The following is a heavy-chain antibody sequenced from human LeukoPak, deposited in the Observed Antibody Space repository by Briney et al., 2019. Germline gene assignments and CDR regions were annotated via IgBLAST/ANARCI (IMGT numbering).Heavy chain of an antibody. CDR3: VRDQGGAVSY. Sequence: GGSLKLSCAASGFTFNNYGMHWVRQAPGKGLEWVAFVRSDGRNKYYADSVKGRLTISRDNSKNTLYLQMNSLRAEDTAVYYCVRDQGGAVSYWGQGTLVTVSS. CDR1: GFTFNNYG. CDR2: VRSDGRNK. J-gene: IGHJ4*02. D-gene: IGHD3-16*01. V-gene: IGHV3-30*02.